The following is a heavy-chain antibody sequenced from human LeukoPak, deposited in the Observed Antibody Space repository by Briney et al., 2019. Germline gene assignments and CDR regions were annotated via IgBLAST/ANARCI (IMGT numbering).Heavy chain of an antibody. CDR1: GFTLSNYA. CDR2: IGGDGI. J-gene: IGHJ4*01. V-gene: IGHV3-23*01. Sequence: GGSLRLSCAASGFTLSNYAMSWVRQAPGKGLEWVSGIGGDGIFYAESVRGRFTISRDNSKNTLYLQMNGLRGDDTALYYCAKELAAAGNPAYDYWGQGVLVTVSS. CDR3: AKELAAAGNPAYDY. D-gene: IGHD6-13*01.